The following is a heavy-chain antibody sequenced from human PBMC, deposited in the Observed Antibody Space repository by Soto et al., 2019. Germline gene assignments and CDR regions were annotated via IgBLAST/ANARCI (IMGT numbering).Heavy chain of an antibody. Sequence: SETLSLTCTVSGGSISSGDYYWSWIRQPPGKGLEWIGYIYYSGSTYYNPSLKSRVTISVDTSKNQFSLKLSSVAAADTAVYYCARDPNYYDSSGPRYWGQGTLVTVSS. J-gene: IGHJ4*02. CDR3: ARDPNYYDSSGPRY. CDR2: IYYSGST. V-gene: IGHV4-30-4*01. CDR1: GGSISSGDYY. D-gene: IGHD3-22*01.